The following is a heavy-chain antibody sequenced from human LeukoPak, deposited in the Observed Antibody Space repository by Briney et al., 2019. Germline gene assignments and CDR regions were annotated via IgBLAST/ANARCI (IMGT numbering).Heavy chain of an antibody. D-gene: IGHD1-7*01. CDR3: TTDEDWNYARKDV. J-gene: IGHJ6*02. CDR1: VFTLNYAW. CDR2: IVSESDGGTT. V-gene: IGHV3-15*04. Sequence: GGSLRLSCAASVFTLNYAWMSWVGQAPGKGLEGVGPIVSESDGGTTDFAAPVKGRFTISRDDSKSTLYIQMNSRKIEDTAVYYCTTDEDWNYARKDVWGQGATVIVSS.